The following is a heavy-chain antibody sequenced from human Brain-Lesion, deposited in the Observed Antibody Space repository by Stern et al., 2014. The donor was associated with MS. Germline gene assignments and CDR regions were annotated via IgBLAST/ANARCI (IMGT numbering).Heavy chain of an antibody. J-gene: IGHJ6*02. CDR3: ARDQRGITIFGVVTDYYYLGMDV. V-gene: IGHV1-2*02. D-gene: IGHD3-3*01. CDR1: GYIFTGYY. CDR2: INPNAGGT. Sequence: EQLVESGAEVKKPGASVKVSCKTSGYIFTGYYIHWVRQAPGQGLEWRAWINPNAGGTKYAHKFKGRVTKSRDKSISTAYVELSSLTSDDTAVYYCARDQRGITIFGVVTDYYYLGMDVWGQGTTVTVSS.